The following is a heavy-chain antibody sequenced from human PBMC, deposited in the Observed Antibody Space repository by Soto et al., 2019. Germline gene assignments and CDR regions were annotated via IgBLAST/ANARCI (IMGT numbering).Heavy chain of an antibody. Sequence: KSSETLSLTCTVSGGSISSSSYYWGWIRQPPGKGLEWIGSIYYSGSTYYNPSLKSRVTISVDTSKNQFSLKLSSVTAADTAVYYCASLDYSKTNYFDYWGQGTLVTVSS. CDR2: IYYSGST. CDR1: GGSISSSSYY. D-gene: IGHD4-4*01. V-gene: IGHV4-39*01. CDR3: ASLDYSKTNYFDY. J-gene: IGHJ4*02.